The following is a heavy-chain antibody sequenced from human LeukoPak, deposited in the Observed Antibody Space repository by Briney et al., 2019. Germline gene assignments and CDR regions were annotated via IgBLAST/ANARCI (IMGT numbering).Heavy chain of an antibody. Sequence: SETLSLTCAVYGGSFSGYYWSWIRQPPGKGLEWIGEINHSGSTNYNPSLKSRVTISVDTSKNQFSLKLSSVTAADTAVYYCARSRSIPSAAVDYWGQGTLVTVSS. CDR3: ARSRSIPSAAVDY. CDR2: INHSGST. V-gene: IGHV4-34*01. CDR1: GGSFSGYY. J-gene: IGHJ4*02. D-gene: IGHD6-13*01.